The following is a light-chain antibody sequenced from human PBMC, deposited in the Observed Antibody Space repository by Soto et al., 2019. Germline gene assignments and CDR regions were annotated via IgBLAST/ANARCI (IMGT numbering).Light chain of an antibody. CDR3: QQYGSSPLT. J-gene: IGKJ4*01. Sequence: EIVWTQSPGTLSLSPGERATLSCRASQSVSSSYLAWYQQKPGQAPGLLIYGASSRATRIPDRFSSSGSGTDFTLTISRLEPEDFAVYYCQQYGSSPLTFGGGTKV. CDR1: QSVSSSY. CDR2: GAS. V-gene: IGKV3-20*01.